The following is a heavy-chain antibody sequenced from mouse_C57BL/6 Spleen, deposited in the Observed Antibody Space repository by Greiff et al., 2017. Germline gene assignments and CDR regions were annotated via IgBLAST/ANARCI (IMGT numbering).Heavy chain of an antibody. CDR1: GYTFTSYW. CDR2: IYPGNGST. CDR3: ARDMWFAC. Sequence: QVQLKQPGAELVKPGASVTMSCKASGYTFTSYWISWVKQRPEQGLEWIGDIYPGNGSTNYNEKFKSKATLTVDTSSSTAYMQLSSLTSEDSAVYCCARDMWFACWGQGTLVTVSA. J-gene: IGHJ3*01. V-gene: IGHV1-55*01.